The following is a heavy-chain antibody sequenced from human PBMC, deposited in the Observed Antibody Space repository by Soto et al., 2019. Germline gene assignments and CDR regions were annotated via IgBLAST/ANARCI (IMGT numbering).Heavy chain of an antibody. D-gene: IGHD2-8*01. J-gene: IGHJ4*02. V-gene: IGHV1-69*13. CDR2: IIPIFGTA. Sequence: GASVKVSCKASGGTFSSYAISWVRQAPGQGLEWMGGIIPIFGTANYAQKFQGRVTITADESTSTAYMELSSLRSEDTAVYYCAIGIYCTNGVCFTVFDYWGQGTLVTVSS. CDR3: AIGIYCTNGVCFTVFDY. CDR1: GGTFSSYA.